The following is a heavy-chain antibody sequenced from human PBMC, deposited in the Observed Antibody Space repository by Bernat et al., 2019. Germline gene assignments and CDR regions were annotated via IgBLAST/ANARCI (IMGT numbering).Heavy chain of an antibody. D-gene: IGHD2-2*01. Sequence: QVQLVQSGAEVKKPRASVKVSCKASGYTFTSYDINWVRQATGQGLEWMGWMNPNSGNTGYAQKFQGRVTMTRNTSISTAYMELSSLRSEDTAVYYCAVLGYCSSTSCYARAFDIWGQGTMVTVSS. CDR3: AVLGYCSSTSCYARAFDI. CDR1: GYTFTSYD. V-gene: IGHV1-8*01. J-gene: IGHJ3*02. CDR2: MNPNSGNT.